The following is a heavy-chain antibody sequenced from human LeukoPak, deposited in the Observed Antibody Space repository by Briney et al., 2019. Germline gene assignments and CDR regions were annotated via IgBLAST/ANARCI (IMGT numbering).Heavy chain of an antibody. V-gene: IGHV4-31*02. D-gene: IGHD3-22*01. CDR2: IYYSGST. J-gene: IGHJ4*02. CDR3: ARGPEPYYYDSSGYYSY. Sequence: SWVRQHPGKGLEWIGYIYYSGSTYYNPSLKSRVTISVDTSKNQFSLKLSSVTAADTAVYYCARGPEPYYYDSSGYYSYWGQGTLVTVSS.